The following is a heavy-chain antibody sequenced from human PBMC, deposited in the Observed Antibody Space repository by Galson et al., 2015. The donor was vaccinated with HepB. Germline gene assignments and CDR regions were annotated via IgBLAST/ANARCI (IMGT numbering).Heavy chain of an antibody. V-gene: IGHV5-51*01. D-gene: IGHD3-22*01. CDR2: IYPGDSDT. Sequence: QSGAEVKEPGESLKISCKGSGYTFTSYWIAWVRQMPGKGLEWMGIIYPGDSDTRYSPSFQGQVIVSADKSISTAYLQWSSLKASDTAMYYCARAYYDSRGYFDYWGQGTLVTVSS. CDR1: GYTFTSYW. CDR3: ARAYYDSRGYFDY. J-gene: IGHJ4*02.